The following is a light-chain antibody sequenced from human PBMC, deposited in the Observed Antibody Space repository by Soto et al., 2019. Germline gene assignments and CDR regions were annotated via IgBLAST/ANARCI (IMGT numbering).Light chain of an antibody. V-gene: IGKV3-20*01. J-gene: IGKJ4*01. CDR2: GAS. Sequence: EIVLTQSPGTLSLSPGERATLSCRASQSLPSNYLAWYQQRPGQAPRLLIYGASTRATGIPDRFSGSGSGTDFTLTITRLEPEDFAVYFCHQDGSFHTFGGGAKVEIK. CDR1: QSLPSNY. CDR3: HQDGSFHT.